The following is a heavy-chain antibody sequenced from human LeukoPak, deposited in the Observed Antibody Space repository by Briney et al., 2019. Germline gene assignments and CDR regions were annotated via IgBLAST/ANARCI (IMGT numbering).Heavy chain of an antibody. J-gene: IGHJ6*03. CDR1: GGTFSSYA. CDR3: ASFGSGSYYNYYYYMDV. Sequence: SVRVSCKASGGTFSSYAISWVRQAPGQGLEWMGRIIPIFGTANYAQKFQGRVTITTDESTSTAYMELSSLRSEDTAVYYCASFGSGSYYNYYYYMDVWGKGTTVTVSS. D-gene: IGHD3-10*01. CDR2: IIPIFGTA. V-gene: IGHV1-69*05.